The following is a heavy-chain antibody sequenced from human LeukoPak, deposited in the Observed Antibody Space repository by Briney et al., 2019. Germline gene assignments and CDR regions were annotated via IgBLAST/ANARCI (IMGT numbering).Heavy chain of an antibody. V-gene: IGHV3-21*01. CDR3: AREWGATANWFDP. CDR1: GFIFSSYS. Sequence: PGGSLRLSCAASGFIFSSYSMNWVRQAPGKGLEWVSSISSSSSYIYYADSVKGRFTISRDNAKNSLYLQMNSLRAEDTAVYYCAREWGATANWFDPWGQGTLVTVSS. J-gene: IGHJ5*02. CDR2: ISSSSSYI. D-gene: IGHD5-12*01.